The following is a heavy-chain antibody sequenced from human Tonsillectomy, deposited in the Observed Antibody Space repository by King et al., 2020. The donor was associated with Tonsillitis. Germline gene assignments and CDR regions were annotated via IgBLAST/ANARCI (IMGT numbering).Heavy chain of an antibody. CDR2: LSSYSRTI. CDR1: GFTFSSYG. Sequence: VQLVESGGGLVQPGGSLRLSCVASGFTFSSYGMNWVRQAPGKGLEWLSYLSSYSRTIYADSVKGRFTISRDDARNSLYLQMSSLRAEDTAVYYCAGEPMVATVDESDFDYWGQGTLVTVSS. D-gene: IGHD5-12*01. V-gene: IGHV3-48*01. J-gene: IGHJ4*02. CDR3: AGEPMVATVDESDFDY.